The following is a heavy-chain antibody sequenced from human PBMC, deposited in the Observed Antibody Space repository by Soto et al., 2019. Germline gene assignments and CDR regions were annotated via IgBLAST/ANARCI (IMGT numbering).Heavy chain of an antibody. CDR2: IYDSGST. V-gene: IGHV4-30-4*01. CDR1: GGSINSGDYY. J-gene: IGHJ6*02. D-gene: IGHD2-2*01. Sequence: SETLSLTCTVSGGSINSGDYYWSWIRQPPGKGLEWTGYIYDSGSTYYNPSLKSRVTMSVDTSKSEFSLKLSSVTAADTAVYYCARSGAPAASYYYAMDVWGQGTTVTVSS. CDR3: ARSGAPAASYYYAMDV.